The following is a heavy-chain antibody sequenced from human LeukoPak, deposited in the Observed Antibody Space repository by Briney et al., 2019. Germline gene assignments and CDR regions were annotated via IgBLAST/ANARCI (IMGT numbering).Heavy chain of an antibody. Sequence: SETLSLTCTVSGGSISSYFWSWIRQPPGKGLEWIGYVYYSGSTNYNPSLKSRVTISVDTSKKQFSLKLSSATAADTAAYYCARVLDLSKRGLDAFDIWGQGTMVTVSS. CDR2: VYYSGST. CDR3: ARVLDLSKRGLDAFDI. V-gene: IGHV4-59*01. J-gene: IGHJ3*02. D-gene: IGHD3-16*01. CDR1: GGSISSYF.